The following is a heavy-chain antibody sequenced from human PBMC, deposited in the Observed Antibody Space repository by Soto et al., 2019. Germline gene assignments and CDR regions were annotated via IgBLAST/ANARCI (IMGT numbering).Heavy chain of an antibody. Sequence: ASVKVSCKASGYKFVDYYIHWVRQAPGQGLEYMGWINPDNGGSNTARTFQDRVTLTRDTSISTVYMEVTSLTSDDSAVYYCARFSPSSWYNYWGQGTLVTVSS. V-gene: IGHV1-2*02. D-gene: IGHD6-13*01. J-gene: IGHJ4*02. CDR2: INPDNGGS. CDR3: ARFSPSSWYNY. CDR1: GYKFVDYY.